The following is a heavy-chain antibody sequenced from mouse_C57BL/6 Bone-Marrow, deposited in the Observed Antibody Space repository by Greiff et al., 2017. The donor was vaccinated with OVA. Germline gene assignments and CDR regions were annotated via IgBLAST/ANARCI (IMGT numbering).Heavy chain of an antibody. V-gene: IGHV5-17*01. CDR2: ISSGSSTI. Sequence: EVHLVESGGGLVKPGGSLKLSCAASGFTFSDYGMHWVRQAPEKGLEWVAYISSGSSTIYSADTVKGRFTISRDNAKNTLFLRMTRLRSEDTAMYYCARINYWYFDIWGTGTTVTVSS. J-gene: IGHJ1*03. CDR3: ARINYWYFDI. CDR1: GFTFSDYG.